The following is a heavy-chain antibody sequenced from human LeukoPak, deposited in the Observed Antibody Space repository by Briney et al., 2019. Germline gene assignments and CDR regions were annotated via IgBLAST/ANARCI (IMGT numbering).Heavy chain of an antibody. D-gene: IGHD1-26*01. CDR1: GYTFTSYY. Sequence: SVKVSCKASGYTFTSYYMHWVRQAPGQGLEWMGRIIPILGIANYAQKFQGRVTITAGKSTSTAYMELSSLRSEDTAVYYCARNRGSYAYYFDYWGQGTLVTVSS. J-gene: IGHJ4*02. CDR2: IIPILGIA. CDR3: ARNRGSYAYYFDY. V-gene: IGHV1-69*02.